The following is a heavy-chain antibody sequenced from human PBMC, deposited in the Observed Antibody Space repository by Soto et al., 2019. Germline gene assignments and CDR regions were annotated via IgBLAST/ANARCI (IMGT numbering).Heavy chain of an antibody. CDR1: VFSLSTSKVG. J-gene: IGHJ4*02. CDR2: IYWDDDK. V-gene: IGHV2-5*02. Sequence: QITLKESVATLVKPTQTLTLTCTCCVFSLSTSKVGVGWIRQPPGKAVEWLALIYWDDDKRYSPSLKSRLTITKHTSKTQVVLTVTNIDPVNTATYFCAHRRSDSSRYYTGRNYFDYWGQGTLVTVSS. D-gene: IGHD1-26*01. CDR3: AHRRSDSSRYYTGRNYFDY.